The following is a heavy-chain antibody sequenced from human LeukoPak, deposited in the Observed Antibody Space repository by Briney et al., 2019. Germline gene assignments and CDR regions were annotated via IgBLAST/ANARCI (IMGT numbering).Heavy chain of an antibody. J-gene: IGHJ4*02. CDR1: GYSISSGYW. V-gene: IGHV4-4*02. CDR3: ARQDWNYDFDY. D-gene: IGHD1-7*01. CDR2: ILHSGST. Sequence: SGTLSLTCVVSGYSISSGYWWSWVRQSPGKGLEWIGEILHSGSTNYNPSLKSRVTISIDKSKNQFSLELSSVTAADTAVYYCARQDWNYDFDYWGQGTLVTVSS.